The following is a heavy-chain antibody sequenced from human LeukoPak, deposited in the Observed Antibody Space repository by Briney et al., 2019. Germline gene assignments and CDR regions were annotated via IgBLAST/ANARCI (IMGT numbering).Heavy chain of an antibody. Sequence: SETLSLTCTVSGGSISGSSYYWSWIRQPPGKGLEWIGYIYYSGSTNYNPSLKSRVTISVDTSKNQFSLKLSSVTAADTAVYYCARVNMGFLNWNYEAWFDPWGQGTLVTVSS. V-gene: IGHV4-61*01. D-gene: IGHD1-7*01. CDR3: ARVNMGFLNWNYEAWFDP. CDR1: GGSISGSSYY. J-gene: IGHJ5*02. CDR2: IYYSGST.